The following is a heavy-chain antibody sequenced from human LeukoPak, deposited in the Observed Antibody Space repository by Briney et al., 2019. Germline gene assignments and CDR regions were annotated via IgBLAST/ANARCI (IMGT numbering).Heavy chain of an antibody. CDR1: GYGFSSYW. CDR2: ICPGDSDT. V-gene: IGHV5-51*01. J-gene: IGHJ3*01. D-gene: IGHD3-22*01. Sequence: GESLKISCKGSGYGFSSYWIGWVRQMPGKGLEYMGIICPGDSDTRYSQSFQGQVTISADKSITTAYLQWSSLKASDTAMYYCARPNITSYYDSRGYDAFDVWGQGTMVTVSS. CDR3: ARPNITSYYDSRGYDAFDV.